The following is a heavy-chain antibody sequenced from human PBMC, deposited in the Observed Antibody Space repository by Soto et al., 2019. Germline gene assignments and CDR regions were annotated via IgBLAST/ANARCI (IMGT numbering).Heavy chain of an antibody. CDR2: ISAHNGNT. CDR3: ARGRYGDY. V-gene: IGHV1-18*01. CDR1: GYTFTSYG. Sequence: QVHLVQSGAEVKKPGASVKVSCKASGYTFTSYGITWVRQAPGQGLECMGWISAHNGNTDHAHTLEGRVIVTRDTSTSTAYMELRSLRSDDTAVYYCARGRYGDYWGQGALVTVSS. J-gene: IGHJ4*02. D-gene: IGHD1-1*01.